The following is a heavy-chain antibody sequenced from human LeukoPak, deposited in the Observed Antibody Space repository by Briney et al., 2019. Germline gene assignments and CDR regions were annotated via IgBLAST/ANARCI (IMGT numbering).Heavy chain of an antibody. CDR3: AKSPRSSSWYMVDY. CDR1: GGSINSYY. J-gene: IGHJ4*02. D-gene: IGHD6-13*01. Sequence: SETLSLTCTVSGGSINSYYWSWIRQPPGKGLESIGYIHYTGSTNYNPSLKSRVTISVDTSKNQFSLKLSSVTAADTAVYYCAKSPRSSSWYMVDYWGQGTLVTVSS. V-gene: IGHV4-59*01. CDR2: IHYTGST.